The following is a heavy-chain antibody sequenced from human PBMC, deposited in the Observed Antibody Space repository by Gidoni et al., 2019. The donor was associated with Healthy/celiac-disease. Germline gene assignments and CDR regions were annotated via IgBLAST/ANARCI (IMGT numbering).Heavy chain of an antibody. CDR1: GFPFSSYA. J-gene: IGHJ6*02. CDR3: AKILPGYSSGWHSHYYYYGMDV. Sequence: EVQLLESGGGLVQPGGSLRLSCAASGFPFSSYAMSWVRQAPGKGLEWVSASSGSGGRTYYADSVKGRFTISRDNSKNTLYLQMNSLRAEDTAVYYCAKILPGYSSGWHSHYYYYGMDVWGQGTTVTVSS. CDR2: SSGSGGRT. D-gene: IGHD6-19*01. V-gene: IGHV3-23*01.